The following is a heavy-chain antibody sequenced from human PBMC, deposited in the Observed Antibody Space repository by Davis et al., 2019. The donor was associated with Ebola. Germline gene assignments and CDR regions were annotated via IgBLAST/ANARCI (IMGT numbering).Heavy chain of an antibody. CDR1: GYTFNSHG. CDR2: ISAYNGHT. J-gene: IGHJ4*02. CDR3: ATAYGDYLPQSFDY. V-gene: IGHV1-18*01. Sequence: ASVKVSCKASGYTFNSHGISWVRQAPGQGLEWMAWISAYNGHTNYAQKLRGRVTMTTDTSRSTAYMELRSLRSDDTAIYYCATAYGDYLPQSFDYWGQGTLVTVSS. D-gene: IGHD4-17*01.